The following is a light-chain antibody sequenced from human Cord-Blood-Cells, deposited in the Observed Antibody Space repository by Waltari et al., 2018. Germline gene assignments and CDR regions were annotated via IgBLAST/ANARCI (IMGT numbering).Light chain of an antibody. CDR1: SSDVGGYNY. CDR3: SSYAGSNNVV. V-gene: IGLV2-8*01. CDR2: EVS. Sequence: QSVLTQPPSASGSPGQSVTISCTGASSDVGGYNYVSWYQQHPGKAPTLMIYEVSKRPSGVPARFSGSKSGNTASLTVSELQAEDEADYYCSSYAGSNNVVFGGGTKLTVL. J-gene: IGLJ2*01.